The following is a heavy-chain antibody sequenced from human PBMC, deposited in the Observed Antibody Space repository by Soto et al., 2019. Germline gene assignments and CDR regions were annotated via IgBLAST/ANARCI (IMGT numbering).Heavy chain of an antibody. J-gene: IGHJ6*01. Sequence: PGGSLRLSCAASGFTFSGNSMNWVRQAPGKGLEWVSCISSSSSYIYYAASVKGRSTISSDNTKNSLYQQNTSLRDDETAVYYCARVGSLGVSSGHDCYYYGMYVWGQGTTGTGSS. CDR2: ISSSSSYI. V-gene: IGHV3-21*01. CDR3: ARVGSLGVSSGHDCYYYGMYV. D-gene: IGHD3-22*01. CDR1: GFTFSGNS.